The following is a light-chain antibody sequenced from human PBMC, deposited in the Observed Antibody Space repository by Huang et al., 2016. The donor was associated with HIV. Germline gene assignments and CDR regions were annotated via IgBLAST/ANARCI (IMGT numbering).Light chain of an antibody. CDR1: QSVGSN. J-gene: IGKJ1*01. Sequence: EIVMTQSPATLSVSPGERATLSCRASQSVGSNLAWYQQRRGQAPRLLIDAAATRDPGIPARFSGSGSGTEFTLTVSSLQSEDFAVYYCQQHNSWPRTFGQGTRV. CDR2: AAA. CDR3: QQHNSWPRT. V-gene: IGKV3-15*01.